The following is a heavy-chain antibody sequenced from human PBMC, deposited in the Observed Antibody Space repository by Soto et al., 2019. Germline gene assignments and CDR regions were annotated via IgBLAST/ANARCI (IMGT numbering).Heavy chain of an antibody. Sequence: PSETLSLTCTVSGGSISSSSYYWGWIRQPPGKGLEWIGSIYYSGSTYYNPSLKSRVTISVDTSKNQFSLKLSSVTAADTAVYYCPRRGFWSGSTSYYGMDVWGQGTTVTVSS. J-gene: IGHJ6*02. D-gene: IGHD3-3*01. CDR3: PRRGFWSGSTSYYGMDV. V-gene: IGHV4-39*01. CDR1: GGSISSSSYY. CDR2: IYYSGST.